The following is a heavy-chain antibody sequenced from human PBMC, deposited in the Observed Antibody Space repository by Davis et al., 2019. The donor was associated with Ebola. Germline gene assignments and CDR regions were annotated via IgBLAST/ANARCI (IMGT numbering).Heavy chain of an antibody. CDR1: GGSFNDYY. J-gene: IGHJ4*02. Sequence: PSETLSLTCAVYGGSFNDYYWAWIRQSPGQGLEWLGEINHRGKARYNTALKSRFTMSIDTSKMQFSLRLTSVTAADTAVYYCASPHQIRGKDCFDYWDQGNLVVVSS. CDR2: INHRGKA. CDR3: ASPHQIRGKDCFDY. V-gene: IGHV4-34*01.